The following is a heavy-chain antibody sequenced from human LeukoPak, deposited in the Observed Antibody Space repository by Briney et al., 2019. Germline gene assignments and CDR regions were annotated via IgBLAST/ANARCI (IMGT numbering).Heavy chain of an antibody. CDR1: GFTFSSYS. V-gene: IGHV3-21*01. CDR3: ARGRPSGWYEIDY. D-gene: IGHD6-19*01. CDR2: ISSSSSYI. J-gene: IGHJ4*02. Sequence: GGSLRLSCAASGFTFSSYSMNWVRQAPGKGLEWVSSISSSSSYIYYADSVKGRFTISRDNAKNSLYLQMNSLRAEDTAVYYCARGRPSGWYEIDYWGQGTLVTVSS.